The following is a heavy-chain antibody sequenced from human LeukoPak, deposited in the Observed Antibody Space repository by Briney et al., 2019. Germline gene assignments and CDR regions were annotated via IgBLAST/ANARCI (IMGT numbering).Heavy chain of an antibody. CDR2: IFSSGTT. V-gene: IGHV4-61*02. J-gene: IGHJ2*01. Sequence: SQTLSLTCTVSGVSLSDSSFYWTCMRQPTGERLEYSGRIFSSGTTDYNPSLRCRVAISVDTSKNKFSLKLTSMLAPPTAVSYCTRPEATVVRYWYFDLWGRGTLATVPS. D-gene: IGHD4-23*01. CDR3: TRPEATVVRYWYFDL. CDR1: GVSLSDSSFY.